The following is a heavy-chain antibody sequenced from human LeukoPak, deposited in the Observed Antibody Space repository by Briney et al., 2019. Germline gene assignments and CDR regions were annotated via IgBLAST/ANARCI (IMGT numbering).Heavy chain of an antibody. J-gene: IGHJ5*02. V-gene: IGHV4-38-2*02. CDR1: GYSISSGYY. CDR2: IYHSGST. D-gene: IGHD2-2*01. Sequence: SETLSLTCTASGYSISSGYYWGWIRQPPGKGLEWIGSIYHSGSTYYNPSLKSRVTISVDTSKNQFSLKLSSVTAADTAVYYCARRRVPAAINWFDPWGQGTLVTVSS. CDR3: ARRRVPAAINWFDP.